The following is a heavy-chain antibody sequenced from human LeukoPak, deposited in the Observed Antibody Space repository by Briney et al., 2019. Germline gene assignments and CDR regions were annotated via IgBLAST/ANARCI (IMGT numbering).Heavy chain of an antibody. CDR3: ARVENDSSGYYYAY. D-gene: IGHD3-22*01. Sequence: SETLSLTCAVYGGSFSGYYWSWIRQPPGKGLEWIGEINHSGSTNYNPSLKSRVTISVDTSKNQFSLKLSSVTAADTAVYYCARVENDSSGYYYAYWGQGTLVTVSS. CDR2: INHSGST. J-gene: IGHJ4*02. V-gene: IGHV4-34*01. CDR1: GGSFSGYY.